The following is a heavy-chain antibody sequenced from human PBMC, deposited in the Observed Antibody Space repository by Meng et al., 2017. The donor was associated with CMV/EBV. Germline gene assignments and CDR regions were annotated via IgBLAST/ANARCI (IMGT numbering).Heavy chain of an antibody. CDR1: GDSFSNYF. CDR2: INNKAST. J-gene: IGHJ4*02. V-gene: IGHV4-34*01. D-gene: IGHD2-2*02. CDR3: ARHVRQAQDIVVVPAAIGRYYFDY. Sequence: SETLSLTCAVYGDSFSNYFWNWVRQPPGKGLEWIGEINNKASTNYNPSLKSRVTISVDTSKNQFSLKLSSVTAADTAVYYCARHVRQAQDIVVVPAAIGRYYFDYWGQGTLVTVSS.